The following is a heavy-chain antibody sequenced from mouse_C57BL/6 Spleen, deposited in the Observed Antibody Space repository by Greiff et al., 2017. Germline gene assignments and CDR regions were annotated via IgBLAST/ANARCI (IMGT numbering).Heavy chain of an antibody. CDR2: IDPANGYT. V-gene: IGHV14-3*01. J-gene: IGHJ1*03. D-gene: IGHD1-1*01. Sequence: EVKLQQSVAELVRPGASVKLSCTASGFNINNTYMHWVKQRPEQGLEWIGRIDPANGYTKYAQKFQGKATITADTSSNTAYLQLSSLTSEDTAIYYCAVDYCASSYERDFDVWGTGTTVTVSS. CDR1: GFNINNTY. CDR3: AVDYCASSYERDFDV.